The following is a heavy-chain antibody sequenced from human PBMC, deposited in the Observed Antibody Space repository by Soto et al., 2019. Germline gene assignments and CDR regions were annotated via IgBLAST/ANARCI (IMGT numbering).Heavy chain of an antibody. Sequence: EVQLVDSGGGLVQPGGSLRLSCAASGFPFSSYSINWVRQAPGKGLEWVSYITGSSSTIYYADSVKGRFTISRDNAKNSLYLQMNSLRAEDTAVYYWARAGDYCGGGSCYGGWFDPWGQGTLVTVSS. D-gene: IGHD2-15*01. CDR2: ITGSSSTI. CDR3: ARAGDYCGGGSCYGGWFDP. J-gene: IGHJ5*02. CDR1: GFPFSSYS. V-gene: IGHV3-48*01.